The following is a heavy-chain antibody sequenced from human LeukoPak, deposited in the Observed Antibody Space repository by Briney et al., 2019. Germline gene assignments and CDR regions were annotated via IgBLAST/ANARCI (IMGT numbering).Heavy chain of an antibody. CDR1: GFTFSSYS. V-gene: IGHV3-21*01. CDR2: ISTRSNYI. D-gene: IGHD3-22*01. Sequence: GALRLSCAASGFTFSSYSMNWVRQAPGKGLEWVSSISTRSNYIYYADSVKGRFTISRDNAKNSLYLQMNSLRAEDTAVYYSARGPNSYDISGYYALDYWGQGTLVTVSS. J-gene: IGHJ4*02. CDR3: ARGPNSYDISGYYALDY.